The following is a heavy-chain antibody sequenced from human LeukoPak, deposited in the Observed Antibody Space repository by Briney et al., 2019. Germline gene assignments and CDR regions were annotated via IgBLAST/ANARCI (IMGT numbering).Heavy chain of an antibody. CDR3: ARDRLVGATGAGPDY. CDR1: GITVSTNY. CDR2: ISSSSSYI. J-gene: IGHJ4*02. V-gene: IGHV3-21*01. D-gene: IGHD1-26*01. Sequence: GGSLRLSCAASGITVSTNYMSWVRQAPGKGLEWVSSISSSSSYIYYADSVKGRFTISRDNTKNSLYLQMNSLRTGDTAVYYCARDRLVGATGAGPDYWGQGTLVTVSS.